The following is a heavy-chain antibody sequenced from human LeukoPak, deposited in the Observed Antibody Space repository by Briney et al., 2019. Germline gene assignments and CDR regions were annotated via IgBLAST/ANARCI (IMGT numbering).Heavy chain of an antibody. V-gene: IGHV3-30-3*01. J-gene: IGHJ3*02. CDR2: VSYDGSNQ. Sequence: GGSLRLSCAASGFTFSTYAMHWVRQAPGKGLEWVAVVSYDGSNQYYADSVKGRFTISRDNSKNTLFLQLNSLRPDDTAVYYCARRLKPGREDEAFDIWGQGTMVIVSS. CDR1: GFTFSTYA. CDR3: ARRLKPGREDEAFDI. D-gene: IGHD1-14*01.